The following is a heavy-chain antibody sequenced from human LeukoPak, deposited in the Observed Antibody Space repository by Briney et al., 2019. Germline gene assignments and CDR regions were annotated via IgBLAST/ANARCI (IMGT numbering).Heavy chain of an antibody. D-gene: IGHD3-16*01. J-gene: IGHJ4*02. V-gene: IGHV3-30*18. CDR2: ISYDGSNK. Sequence: GGSLRLSCAASGFTFSSYGMHWVRQAPGKGLEWVAVISYDGSNKYYADSVKGRFTISRDNSKNTLYLQMNSLRAEDTAVYYCAKEQQRTYSYWGQGTLVTVSS. CDR3: AKEQQRTYSY. CDR1: GFTFSSYG.